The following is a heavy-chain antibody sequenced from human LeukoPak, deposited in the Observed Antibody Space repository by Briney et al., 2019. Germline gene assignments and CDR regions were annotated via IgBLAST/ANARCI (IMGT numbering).Heavy chain of an antibody. CDR3: ARAFFPTVGAYDY. J-gene: IGHJ4*02. CDR2: INWNGGNT. V-gene: IGHV3-20*04. D-gene: IGHD1-26*01. Sequence: GSLRLSCAASGFTFDDYAMNWVRQAPGKGLEWVSGINWNGGNTAYADSVKGRFTISRDNAKNPLYLQMNSLRAEDTALYYCARAFFPTVGAYDYWGQGTLVTVSS. CDR1: GFTFDDYA.